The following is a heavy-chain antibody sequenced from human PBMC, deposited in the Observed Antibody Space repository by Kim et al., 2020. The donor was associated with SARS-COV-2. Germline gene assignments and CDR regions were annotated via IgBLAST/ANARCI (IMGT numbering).Heavy chain of an antibody. CDR2: IKSKANGETI. D-gene: IGHD3-10*01. J-gene: IGHJ4*02. CDR3: STGGPFFDY. CDR1: GFTFSNAW. Sequence: GGSLRLSCAGSGFTFSNAWLNWVRQAPGKGLEWVGRIKSKANGETIDYAAAPVKGRFIISRDDSKNTVFLQMNRLNIEDTAVYYCSTGGPFFDYWGQGILVTVSS. V-gene: IGHV3-15*01.